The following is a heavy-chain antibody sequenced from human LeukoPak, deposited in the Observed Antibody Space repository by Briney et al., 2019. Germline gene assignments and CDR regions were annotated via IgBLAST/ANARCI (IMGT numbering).Heavy chain of an antibody. J-gene: IGHJ1*01. CDR1: GCRFRQYW. V-gene: IGHV3-7*03. Sequence: GWSVTLSCAASGCRFRQYWMILLRLDPRAGREWLANVKQDGSEKCYVDSVKRRFTISRDNAKNSLYLQMNSLRAEDTAVYYCANHGIAVAGPAEYFQHWGQGTLVTVSS. CDR3: ANHGIAVAGPAEYFQH. CDR2: VKQDGSEK. D-gene: IGHD6-19*01.